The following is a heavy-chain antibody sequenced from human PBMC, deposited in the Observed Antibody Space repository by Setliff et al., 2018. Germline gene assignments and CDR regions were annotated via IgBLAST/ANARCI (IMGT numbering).Heavy chain of an antibody. J-gene: IGHJ4*02. V-gene: IGHV1-69*05. CDR2: IMPIFGTI. CDR3: ARGRGPDIVVTIPGDY. D-gene: IGHD2-15*01. Sequence: SVKVSCKASGGTFSTYGITWVRQAPGQGLEWVGGIMPIFGTINYAQKFQDRVIMTIDPSTTTAYMELKTLRSDDTAVYYCARGRGPDIVVTIPGDYWGQGTQVTVSS. CDR1: GGTFSTYG.